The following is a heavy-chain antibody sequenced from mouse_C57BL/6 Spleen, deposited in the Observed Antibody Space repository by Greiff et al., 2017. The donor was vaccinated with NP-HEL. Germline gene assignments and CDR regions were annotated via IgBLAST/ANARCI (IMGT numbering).Heavy chain of an antibody. CDR2: ISSGSSTI. D-gene: IGHD2-1*01. CDR3: ARGFGKSLDY. V-gene: IGHV5-17*01. CDR1: GFTFSDYG. J-gene: IGHJ2*01. Sequence: DVMLVESGGGLVKPGGSLKLSCAASGFTFSDYGMHWVRQAPEKGLEWVAYISSGSSTIYYADTVKGRFTISRDNAKNTLFLQMTSLRSEDTAMYYCARGFGKSLDYWGQGTTLTVSS.